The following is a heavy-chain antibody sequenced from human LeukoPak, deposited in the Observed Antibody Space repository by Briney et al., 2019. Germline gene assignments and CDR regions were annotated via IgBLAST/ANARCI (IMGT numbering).Heavy chain of an antibody. CDR1: GFTFSSYW. V-gene: IGHV3-7*05. CDR3: ARDWIPFEY. J-gene: IGHJ4*02. Sequence: GGLRRPSCTASGFTFSSYWMNWARQAPGKGLEWVANIKADGSEKYYVDSVKGRFTISRDNAKNSLYLQMNSLRAEDTAVYYCARDWIPFEYWGRGTMVAVSS. D-gene: IGHD2-2*03. CDR2: IKADGSEK.